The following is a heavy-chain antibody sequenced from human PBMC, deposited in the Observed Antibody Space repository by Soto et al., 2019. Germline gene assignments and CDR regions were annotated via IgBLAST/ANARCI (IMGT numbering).Heavy chain of an antibody. D-gene: IGHD3-16*01. CDR3: ASGALGGAFDY. CDR1: GATSTSYY. J-gene: IGHJ4*02. V-gene: IGHV4-59*01. Sequence: SETLSLTCTVSGATSTSYYWVCIRQPPGQGLEWMGYIYHTGSTNYNTSLSSRVTMSMDTSKNQFSLRLSSVTAADAAVYFCASGALGGAFDYWGQGALITVSS. CDR2: IYHTGST.